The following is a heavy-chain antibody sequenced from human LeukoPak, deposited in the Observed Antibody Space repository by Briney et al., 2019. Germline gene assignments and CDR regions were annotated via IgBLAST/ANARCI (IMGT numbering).Heavy chain of an antibody. D-gene: IGHD6-13*01. V-gene: IGHV4-38-2*02. J-gene: IGHJ6*04. CDR2: IYHSGST. Sequence: SETLSLTCPVSGYSISNDYYWGWIRQPPGKGLEWIGSIYHSGSTYYNPSLNSRLTISVDTSKNQFSLKVTSVTAADTAVYYCARDVAAAATRKENYYGLDVWGKGTTVTVSS. CDR3: ARDVAAAATRKENYYGLDV. CDR1: GYSISNDYY.